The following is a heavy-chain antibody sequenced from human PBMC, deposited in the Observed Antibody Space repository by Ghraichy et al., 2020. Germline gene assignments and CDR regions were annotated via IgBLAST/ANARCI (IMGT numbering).Heavy chain of an antibody. CDR1: GFIFNTYY. CDR3: GRGGYIYGSNPVDY. D-gene: IGHD5-18*01. CDR2: IKQDGGER. Sequence: LSLTCAASGFIFNTYYMTWVCQAPGKGLEWVANIKQDGGERFYVDSVKGRFTISRDNAKDSTYLQMNSLRAEDTAVYFCGRGGYIYGSNPVDYWGQGTQVTVSS. J-gene: IGHJ4*02. V-gene: IGHV3-7*04.